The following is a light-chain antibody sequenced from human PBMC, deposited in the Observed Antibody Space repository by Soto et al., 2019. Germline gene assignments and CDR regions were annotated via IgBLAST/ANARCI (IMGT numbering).Light chain of an antibody. Sequence: EIVMTQSPATLSLSPGERATLSCRASRSVGAYLAWYQQIPGQAPRLLIYDASNRATGIPARFSGSGSGTDFTLTISSLEPEDFAVYYCEQRSNWPITFGQGTRLEIK. CDR1: RSVGAY. CDR3: EQRSNWPIT. J-gene: IGKJ5*01. CDR2: DAS. V-gene: IGKV3-11*01.